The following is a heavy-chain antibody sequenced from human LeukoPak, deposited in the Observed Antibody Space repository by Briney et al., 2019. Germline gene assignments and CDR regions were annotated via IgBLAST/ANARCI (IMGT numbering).Heavy chain of an antibody. J-gene: IGHJ5*02. Sequence: GGSLRLSCAASGFTVSSNSMNWVRQAPGKGLEWVSVIYTGGSTYYADSVKGRFTISRDNSKNTLYLQMNSLRAEDTAVYYCARCPVPYDSSARWFDPWGQGTLVTVSS. D-gene: IGHD3-22*01. CDR2: IYTGGST. CDR3: ARCPVPYDSSARWFDP. CDR1: GFTVSSNS. V-gene: IGHV3-53*01.